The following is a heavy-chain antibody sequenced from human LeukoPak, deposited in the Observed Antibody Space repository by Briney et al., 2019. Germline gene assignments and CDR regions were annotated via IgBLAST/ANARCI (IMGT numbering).Heavy chain of an antibody. J-gene: IGHJ4*02. CDR3: ARELWFGERYFDY. D-gene: IGHD3-10*01. CDR1: GGSISNYY. CDR2: IYTSGST. Sequence: SETLSLTCTVSGGSISNYYWSWIRQPAGKGLEWIGRIYTSGSTNYNPSLKSRVTMSVDTSKNQFSLKLSSVTAADTAVYYCARELWFGERYFDYWGQGTLVTVSS. V-gene: IGHV4-4*07.